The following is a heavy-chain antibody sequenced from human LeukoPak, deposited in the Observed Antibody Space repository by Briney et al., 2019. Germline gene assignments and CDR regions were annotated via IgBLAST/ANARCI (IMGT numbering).Heavy chain of an antibody. CDR2: INPSGGST. CDR3: ARDHYHDSSGYYSPFDY. J-gene: IGHJ4*02. Sequence: ASVKVSCKASGYTFTSYYMHWVRQAPGQGLEWMGIINPSGGSTSYAQKFQGRVTMTRDTSTSTVYMELSSLRSEDTAVYYCARDHYHDSSGYYSPFDYWGQGTLVTVSS. CDR1: GYTFTSYY. D-gene: IGHD3-22*01. V-gene: IGHV1-46*03.